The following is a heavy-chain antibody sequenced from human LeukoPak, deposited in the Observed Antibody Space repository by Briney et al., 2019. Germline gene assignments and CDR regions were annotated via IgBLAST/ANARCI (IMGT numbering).Heavy chain of an antibody. J-gene: IGHJ5*02. V-gene: IGHV4-4*09. D-gene: IGHD2/OR15-2a*01. CDR3: ANFHDVKTAPYDL. CDR1: GGSISSYY. CDR2: IFTSGWT. Sequence: SETLSLTCTVSGGSISSYYWSWVRQSPGKGLEWIGYIFTSGWTDYNPSLKSRVTMSVDTSKNQLSMELRFLTAADTAVYYCANFHDVKTAPYDLWGQGTLVTVSS.